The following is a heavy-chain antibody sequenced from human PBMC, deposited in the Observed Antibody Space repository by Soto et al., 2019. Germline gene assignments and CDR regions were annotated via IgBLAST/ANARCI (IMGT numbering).Heavy chain of an antibody. J-gene: IGHJ4*02. CDR1: GGSVTTADYY. D-gene: IGHD2-8*02. V-gene: IGHV4-30-4*01. Sequence: QVQLQESGPGLVKPSQTLSLTCTVSGGSVTTADYYWNWIRQPPGKGLEWIGYTYYSGSTSYYPSLKTRVTLSLYTSKNQFSLQMSSVTGADTAVYYCARGYIITLLGYWGQGTLVTVSS. CDR3: ARGYIITLLGY. CDR2: TYYSGST.